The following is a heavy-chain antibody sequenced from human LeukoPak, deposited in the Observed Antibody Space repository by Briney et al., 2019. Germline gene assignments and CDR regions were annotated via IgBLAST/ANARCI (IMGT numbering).Heavy chain of an antibody. Sequence: GGSLRLSCAASGFTFSSYAMNWVRQAPGKGLEWVSSISGGGGTTYYPDSVKGRFTVSRDNSKNTLYLQTNSLRAEDTAVYYCAKGRQLWEFFFDYWGQGTLATVSS. CDR1: GFTFSSYA. D-gene: IGHD3-10*01. CDR3: AKGRQLWEFFFDY. V-gene: IGHV3-23*01. CDR2: ISGGGGTT. J-gene: IGHJ4*02.